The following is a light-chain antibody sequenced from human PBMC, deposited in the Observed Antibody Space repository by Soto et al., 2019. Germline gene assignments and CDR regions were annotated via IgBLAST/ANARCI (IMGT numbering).Light chain of an antibody. V-gene: IGKV3-11*01. J-gene: IGKJ4*01. CDR1: QSISAY. Sequence: EIVLTQSPATLSLSPGERATLSCRAGQSISAYLAWYQQSPGQAPRLLIFDASTSATVVPDRFSGGGSAINVTLIISNLEPEDFVVYYGQQRVYTPPTVGGGTKVEI. CDR3: QQRVYTPPT. CDR2: DAS.